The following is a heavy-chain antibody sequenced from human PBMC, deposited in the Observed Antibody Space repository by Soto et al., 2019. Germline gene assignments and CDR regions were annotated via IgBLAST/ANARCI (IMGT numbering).Heavy chain of an antibody. J-gene: IGHJ1*01. CDR3: AKDRSSGWYAGYFQH. Sequence: AGGSLRLSCAASGFTFSSYAMSWVRQAPGKGLEWVSAISGSGGSTYYADSVKGRFTISRDNSKNTLYLQMNSLRAEDTAVYYCAKDRSSGWYAGYFQHWGQGTLVTVSS. CDR1: GFTFSSYA. D-gene: IGHD6-19*01. V-gene: IGHV3-23*01. CDR2: ISGSGGST.